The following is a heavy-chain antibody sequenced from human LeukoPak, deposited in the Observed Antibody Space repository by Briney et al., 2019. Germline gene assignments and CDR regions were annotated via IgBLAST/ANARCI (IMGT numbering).Heavy chain of an antibody. V-gene: IGHV3-21*01. CDR2: ITTSSSYI. D-gene: IGHD6-19*01. J-gene: IGHJ5*02. CDR1: GFTFSRYS. Sequence: PGGSLRLSCAASGFTFSRYSMNWVRQAPGKGLEWVSSITTSSSYIYYADSVKGRFTISRDNAKNSLYLQMDSLRAEDTAVYYCAREVYSSGWYGSSELRRRSLPRWFDPWGQGTLVTVSS. CDR3: AREVYSSGWYGSSELRRRSLPRWFDP.